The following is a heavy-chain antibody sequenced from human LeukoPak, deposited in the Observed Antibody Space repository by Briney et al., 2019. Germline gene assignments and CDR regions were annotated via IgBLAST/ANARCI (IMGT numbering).Heavy chain of an antibody. CDR2: ISSSGAYT. Sequence: GGSLRLSCAASGFTFSDYYMSWIRQAPGKGLEWVSLISSSGAYTHYADSVKGRFTISRDNAKSSLFLQMNSLRDEDTALYYCARDENWGFDFWGQGTLLTVSS. J-gene: IGHJ4*02. CDR3: ARDENWGFDF. V-gene: IGHV3-11*06. CDR1: GFTFSDYY. D-gene: IGHD7-27*01.